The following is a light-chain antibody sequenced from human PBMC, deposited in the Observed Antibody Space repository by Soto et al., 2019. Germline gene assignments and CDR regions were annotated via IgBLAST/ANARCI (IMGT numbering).Light chain of an antibody. CDR2: DVS. CDR1: SSDVGGYNY. J-gene: IGLJ1*01. CDR3: YSYTTSSTYV. Sequence: QSVLTQPASVSGSPGQSITISCTGTSSDVGGYNYVSWYQQHPAKVPKLMIYDVSNRPSGVSDRFSGSKSGNTASLTISRLQAEDEADYYCYSYTTSSTYVFRTGTKLTVL. V-gene: IGLV2-14*01.